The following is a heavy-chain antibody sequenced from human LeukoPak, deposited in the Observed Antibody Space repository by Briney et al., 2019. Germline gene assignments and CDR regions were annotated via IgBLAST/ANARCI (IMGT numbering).Heavy chain of an antibody. Sequence: SETLSLTCTVSGYSVSSGYYWGWIRQPPGKGLEWIGSMYHSGDTYYNPSLKSRVTISVDTSKNQLSLKLSSVTAADTAVYYCARSKAHLSTSWYGTWFDPWGQGTLVTVSA. CDR2: MYHSGDT. V-gene: IGHV4-38-2*02. CDR1: GYSVSSGYY. D-gene: IGHD2-2*01. J-gene: IGHJ5*02. CDR3: ARSKAHLSTSWYGTWFDP.